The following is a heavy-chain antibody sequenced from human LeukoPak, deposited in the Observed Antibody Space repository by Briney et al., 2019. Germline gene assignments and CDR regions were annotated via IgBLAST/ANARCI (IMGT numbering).Heavy chain of an antibody. J-gene: IGHJ4*02. CDR3: ARARGAATPVDY. CDR1: GGIFSSHA. V-gene: IGHV1-46*01. CDR2: INPSGGST. D-gene: IGHD1-26*01. Sequence: ASVKVSFKASGGIFSSHAISWVRQAPGQGLEWMGIINPSGGSTSYAQRFQGRVTMTRDTSTSTVYMELSSLRSEDTAVYYCARARGAATPVDYWGQGTLVTVSS.